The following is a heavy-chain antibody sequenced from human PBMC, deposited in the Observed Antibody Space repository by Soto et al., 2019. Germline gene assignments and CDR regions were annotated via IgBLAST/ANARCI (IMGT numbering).Heavy chain of an antibody. CDR1: GRSMSSNY. D-gene: IGHD4-4*01. CDR3: ASYRGALHFDS. V-gene: IGHV4-59*01. CDR2: VFYGGT. J-gene: IGHJ4*02. Sequence: QVHLQESGPGLVKPSETLSLTCSVSGRSMSSNYWSWIRQSPDKGLEWLGYVFYGGTDYNPSLEGRVSMSVETSKSQFTLKMTSVTAADTAVYYCASYRGALHFDSWGQGILVTVSS.